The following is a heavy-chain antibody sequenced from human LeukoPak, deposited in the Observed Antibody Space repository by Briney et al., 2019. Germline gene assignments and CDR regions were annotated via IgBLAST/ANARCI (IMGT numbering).Heavy chain of an antibody. D-gene: IGHD4-11*01. Sequence: GGSLRLSCAASGFIFSNAWMSWVRQAPGKGLEWVGRIKSKTDGGTTDYHAPVKGRFTISRDDSKNTLYLQMNSLKTEDTAVYYSTTLRTTVTTNYGAQEPLLTVSS. CDR3: TTLRTTVTTNY. J-gene: IGHJ4*02. CDR2: IKSKTDGGTT. V-gene: IGHV3-15*01. CDR1: GFIFSNAW.